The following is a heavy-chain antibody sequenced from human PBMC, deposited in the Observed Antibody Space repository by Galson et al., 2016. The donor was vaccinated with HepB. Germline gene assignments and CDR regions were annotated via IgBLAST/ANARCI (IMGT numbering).Heavy chain of an antibody. CDR1: GYSFISYV. CDR2: INAVNGNT. V-gene: IGHV1-3*01. D-gene: IGHD2-8*01. Sequence: KVSCKASGYSFISYVLYWVRQAPGQRLEWMGWINAVNGNTKHSQNFQGRVILTRDTSACTAYIDLSSLRSEDTAVYYCARVGYVASRDGPLDYWGQGTLVTVSS. CDR3: ARVGYVASRDGPLDY. J-gene: IGHJ4*02.